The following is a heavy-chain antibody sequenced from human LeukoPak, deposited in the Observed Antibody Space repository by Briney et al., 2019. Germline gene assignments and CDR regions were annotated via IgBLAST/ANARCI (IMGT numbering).Heavy chain of an antibody. CDR3: ARGVLGYGRNDAFVI. CDR1: GFTFSSYY. J-gene: IGHJ3*02. V-gene: IGHV3-21*01. CDR2: IHSSDSYI. Sequence: GGSLRLSCAASGFTFSSYYMNWVRQAPGKGLEWVSSIHSSDSYINYADSVRGRFTISRDNAKSSLYLQMNSLRAEDTAVYYCARGVLGYGRNDAFVIWGQGTMVTVSS. D-gene: IGHD4-23*01.